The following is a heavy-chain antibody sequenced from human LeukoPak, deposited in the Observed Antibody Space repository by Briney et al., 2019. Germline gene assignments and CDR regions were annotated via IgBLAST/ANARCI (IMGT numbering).Heavy chain of an antibody. CDR1: GYTFTSYG. CDR2: ISAYNGNT. CDR3: ARWWSVNLGRYNLGAFDI. D-gene: IGHD1-20*01. J-gene: IGHJ3*02. V-gene: IGHV1-18*01. Sequence: ASVKVSCKASGYTFTSYGISWVRQAPGQGLEWMGWISAYNGNTNYAQKLQGRVTMTTDTSTSTAYMELRSLRSDDTAVYYCARWWSVNLGRYNLGAFDIWGQGTMVTVSS.